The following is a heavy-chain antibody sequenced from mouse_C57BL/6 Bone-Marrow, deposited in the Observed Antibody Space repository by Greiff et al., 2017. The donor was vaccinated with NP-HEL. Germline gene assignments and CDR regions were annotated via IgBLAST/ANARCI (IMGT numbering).Heavy chain of an antibody. Sequence: VKLQESGAELARPGASVKLSCKASGYTFTSYGISWVKQRTGQGLEWIGEIYPRSGNTYYNEKFKGKATLTADKSSSTAYMELRSLTSEDSAVYFCARGGNYVLYYYAMDYWGQGTSVTVSS. CDR3: ARGGNYVLYYYAMDY. CDR1: GYTFTSYG. CDR2: IYPRSGNT. D-gene: IGHD2-1*01. J-gene: IGHJ4*01. V-gene: IGHV1-81*01.